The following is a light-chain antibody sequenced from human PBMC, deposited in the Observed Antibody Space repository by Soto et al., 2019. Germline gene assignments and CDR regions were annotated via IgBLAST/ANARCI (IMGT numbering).Light chain of an antibody. J-gene: IGLJ7*01. Sequence: QSVLTQPPSASGSPGQSVTISCTGTSSDVGGYKFVSWYQQHPGKAPKLIIYEVSQRPSGVPDRFSASKSGDTASLIVSGLRAEYDADYYCSSYAGSNMGVFGSGTQLTVL. CDR2: EVS. CDR3: SSYAGSNMGV. V-gene: IGLV2-8*01. CDR1: SSDVGGYKF.